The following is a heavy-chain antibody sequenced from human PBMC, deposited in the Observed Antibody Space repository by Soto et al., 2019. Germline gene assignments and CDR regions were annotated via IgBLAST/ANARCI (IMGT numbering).Heavy chain of an antibody. CDR3: AKDGYNYILDY. CDR1: GFTFSSYG. V-gene: IGHV3-30*18. J-gene: IGHJ4*02. Sequence: QVQLVESGGGVVQPGRSLRLSCAASGFTFSSYGMHWVRQAPGKGLEWVAVISYDGSNKYYADSVKGRFTISRDNSKNPLYLQMNSLRAEDTAVYYCAKDGYNYILDYWGQGTLVTVSS. D-gene: IGHD5-12*01. CDR2: ISYDGSNK.